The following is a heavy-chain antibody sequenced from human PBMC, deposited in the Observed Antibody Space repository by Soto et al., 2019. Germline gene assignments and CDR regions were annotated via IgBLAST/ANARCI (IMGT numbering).Heavy chain of an antibody. V-gene: IGHV4-34*01. Sequence: SETLSLTCAVYGGSFSGYYWSWIRQPPGKGLEWIGEINHSGSTNYNPSLKSRVTKSVDTSKNQFSLKLSSVTAADTAVYYCARLNSDSRGYVIDYWGKGTLVPVSS. CDR3: ARLNSDSRGYVIDY. CDR1: GGSFSGYY. D-gene: IGHD3-22*01. CDR2: INHSGST. J-gene: IGHJ4*02.